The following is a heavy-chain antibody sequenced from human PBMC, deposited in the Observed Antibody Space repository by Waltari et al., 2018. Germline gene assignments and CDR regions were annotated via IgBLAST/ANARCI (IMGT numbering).Heavy chain of an antibody. CDR2: ITSGGGDT. CDR3: AKEIHTIGRPCFDC. Sequence: QLLESGGGWIQPGGSLRLSCVASGFTFSNFAIRWVRQAPGKGLEGVSVITSGGGDTYYADSVRGRFTISRDNARNRLYLQMNSLRDEDTAVYYCAKEIHTIGRPCFDCWGQGVRVTVSS. J-gene: IGHJ4*02. V-gene: IGHV3-23*01. CDR1: GFTFSNFA.